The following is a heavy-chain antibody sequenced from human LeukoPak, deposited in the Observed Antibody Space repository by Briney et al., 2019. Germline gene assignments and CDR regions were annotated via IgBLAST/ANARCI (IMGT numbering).Heavy chain of an antibody. V-gene: IGHV3-33*01. D-gene: IGHD2-21*01. J-gene: IGHJ4*02. CDR1: GFTFSDCG. CDR2: IWYDGSNK. Sequence: GGSLRLSCAASGFTFSDCGFHWVCQAPGKRLEWVAFIWYDGSNKYYADSVKGRFTISRDNSKNTLYLQMNSLRADDTAVYYCARDEASPLSYFFNYWGQGTLVTVSS. CDR3: ARDEASPLSYFFNY.